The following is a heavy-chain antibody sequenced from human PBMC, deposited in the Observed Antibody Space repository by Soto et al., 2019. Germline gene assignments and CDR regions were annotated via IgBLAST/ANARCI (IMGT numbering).Heavy chain of an antibody. CDR2: ITPYNRNT. CDR3: ARDAGLPANGMDV. CDR1: GYTFTSHR. Sequence: QVQLVQSGAEVKKPGASVKVSCKTSGYTFTSHRITWVRQAPGQGLEWMGWITPYNRNTNYAQKFQGRVTMTTDTSANTAYMELRSLRSDDTARYYCARDAGLPANGMDVCGQGTAVTVSS. V-gene: IGHV1-18*01. J-gene: IGHJ6*02.